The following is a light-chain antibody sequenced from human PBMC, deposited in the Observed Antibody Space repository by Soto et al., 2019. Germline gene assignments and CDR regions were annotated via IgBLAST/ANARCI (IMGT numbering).Light chain of an antibody. J-gene: IGLJ1*01. V-gene: IGLV2-14*03. Sequence: QSALTQPASVSGSPGQSITISCTGTISDVGGYNYVSWYQQHPGKAPKLMIFDVSNRPSGVSNRFSGSKSGYTASLTISGLQAEDEADYYCRSYTSSSTYVFGTGTKLTV. CDR1: ISDVGGYNY. CDR3: RSYTSSSTYV. CDR2: DVS.